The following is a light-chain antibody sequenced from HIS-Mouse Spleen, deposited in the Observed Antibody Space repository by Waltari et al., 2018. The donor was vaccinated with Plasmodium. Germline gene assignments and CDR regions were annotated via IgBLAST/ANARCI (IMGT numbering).Light chain of an antibody. Sequence: SYELTQPPSVSVSPGQTARITCSGDALPKQYAYWYHQKSVQAPVLVIYEDSKRPSGIPERFSGSSSGTMATLTISGAQVEDEADYYCYSTDSSGNHRVFGGGTKLTVL. J-gene: IGLJ3*02. V-gene: IGLV3-10*01. CDR2: EDS. CDR3: YSTDSSGNHRV. CDR1: ALPKQY.